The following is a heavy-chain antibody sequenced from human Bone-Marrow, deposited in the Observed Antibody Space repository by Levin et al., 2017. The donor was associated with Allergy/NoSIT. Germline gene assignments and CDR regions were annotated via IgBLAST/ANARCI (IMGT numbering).Heavy chain of an antibody. Sequence: PGGSLRLSCAASGFAFGDCYMNWIRQAPGKGLEWVAYISGASRNIFYGDSLKGRFTISRDNTKNLLYLDMNNVTVEDTAMYYCARRHSSGRRNDFDHWGQGTLVTVSS. CDR2: ISGASRNI. J-gene: IGHJ4*02. V-gene: IGHV3-11*01. D-gene: IGHD5-12*01. CDR1: GFAFGDCY. CDR3: ARRHSSGRRNDFDH.